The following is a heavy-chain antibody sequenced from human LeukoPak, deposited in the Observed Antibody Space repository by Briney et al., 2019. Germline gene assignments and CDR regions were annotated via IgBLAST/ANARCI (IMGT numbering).Heavy chain of an antibody. V-gene: IGHV3-13*01. CDR1: GFTFSSYD. Sequence: GWALRLSCAASGFTFSSYDMHWVRPATAKGVEWVSPIGTSGDTYYPGSVKGRFTISRENAKDSLYLQMNRLRDGDTAVYYCARGRYSSSSGRYFDLWGGGTLVTVSS. CDR3: ARGRYSSSSGRYFDL. J-gene: IGHJ2*01. D-gene: IGHD6-6*01. CDR2: IGTSGDT.